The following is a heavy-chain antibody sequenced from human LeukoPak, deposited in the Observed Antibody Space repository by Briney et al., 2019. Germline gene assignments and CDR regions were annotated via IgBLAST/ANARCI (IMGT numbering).Heavy chain of an antibody. V-gene: IGHV3-53*01. CDR2: IYRGGST. CDR1: GFTVSSDS. D-gene: IGHD4/OR15-4a*01. CDR3: ARRAGAYSHPYDY. Sequence: GGSLRLSCTVSGFTVSSDSMSWVRQAPGKGLEWVSFIYRGGSTHYSDSVKGRFTISRDNYKHTLYLQMNSLRAEDTAVYYCARRAGAYSHPYDYWGQGTLVTVSS. J-gene: IGHJ4*02.